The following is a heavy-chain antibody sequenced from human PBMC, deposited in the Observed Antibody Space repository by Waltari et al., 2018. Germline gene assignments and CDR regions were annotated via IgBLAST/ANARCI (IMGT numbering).Heavy chain of an antibody. CDR1: GESFSGYF. Sequence: QVQLQQWGAGLLKPSETLSRTCAVQGESFSGYFWSWIRQPPGEGLGWIGDISPSGSTNFNPSLKNRVTISVDTSKKQFSLKLTSVTAADAAVYYCARGPMLDYGDNSGHYYYGLDVWGQGTTVIVSS. J-gene: IGHJ6*02. D-gene: IGHD4-17*01. CDR2: ISPSGST. V-gene: IGHV4-34*01. CDR3: ARGPMLDYGDNSGHYYYGLDV.